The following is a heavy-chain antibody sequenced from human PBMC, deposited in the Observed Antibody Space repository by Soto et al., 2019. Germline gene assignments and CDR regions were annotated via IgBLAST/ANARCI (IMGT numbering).Heavy chain of an antibody. J-gene: IGHJ6*04. Sequence: QVTLVQSGAEVKKPGSSVKVSCKASGGTFSSYTISWVRQAPGQGLEWMGRIIPILGIANYAQKFQGRVTITADKSTSTAYMELRSLRSEDTAVYYCARVTNVDTAMVPNYYGIDVWGKGTTVSVCS. CDR2: IIPILGIA. CDR3: ARVTNVDTAMVPNYYGIDV. V-gene: IGHV1-69*02. CDR1: GGTFSSYT. D-gene: IGHD5-18*01.